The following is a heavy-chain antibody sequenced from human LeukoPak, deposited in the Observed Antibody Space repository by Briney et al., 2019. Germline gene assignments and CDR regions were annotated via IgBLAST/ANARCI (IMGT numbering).Heavy chain of an antibody. D-gene: IGHD6-13*01. CDR2: FSGASGNT. CDR1: GFTFSSSI. J-gene: IGHJ4*02. V-gene: IGHV3-23*01. CDR3: ARRAAGGLYYFDY. Sequence: TGGSLRLSCAASGFTFSSSIMSGVRQAPGKGLEWISTFSGASGNTYYAASVSGRFTISRDNSKNTLFLQMSSLRAEDTAVYYCARRAAGGLYYFDYWGQGILVTVSS.